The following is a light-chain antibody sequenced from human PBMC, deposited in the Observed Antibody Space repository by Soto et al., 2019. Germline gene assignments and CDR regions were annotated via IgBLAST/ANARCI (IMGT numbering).Light chain of an antibody. V-gene: IGKV1-12*01. CDR3: QQFNSYPIT. Sequence: DIQMTQSPSSVTASVGDRVTITCRASQDIITWLAWYQQKPGKAPNLLIYTASNLQSAVPSRFSGSGSGTEFTLTISGLQPDDFATYYCQQFNSYPITFGQGTRLEIK. CDR2: TAS. CDR1: QDIITW. J-gene: IGKJ5*01.